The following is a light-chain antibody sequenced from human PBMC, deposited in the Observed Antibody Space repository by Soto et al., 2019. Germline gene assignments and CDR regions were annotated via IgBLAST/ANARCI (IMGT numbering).Light chain of an antibody. CDR3: QQYGSSPLFT. J-gene: IGKJ3*01. CDR1: QSVSSSY. V-gene: IGKV3-20*01. CDR2: GAS. Sequence: EIVLTQSPGTLSLSPGERATLSCRASQSVSSSYLAWYQQKPGQAPRLLIYGASSRATGIPERFSGSGSGTDFTLTISRLDQEDFAVYYCQQYGSSPLFTFGPGTQVDIK.